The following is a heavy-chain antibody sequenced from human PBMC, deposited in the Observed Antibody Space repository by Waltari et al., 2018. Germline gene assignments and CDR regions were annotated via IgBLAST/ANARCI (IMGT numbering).Heavy chain of an antibody. V-gene: IGHV3-9*01. CDR1: GFTFDDYA. CDR2: ISWNSGSM. D-gene: IGHD4-17*01. Sequence: EVQLVESGGGLVQPGRSLRLSCAASGFTFDDYAMHWVRQAPGKGLEWVSGISWNSGSMGYADSVKGRFTISRDNAKNSLYLQMNSLRAEDTALYYCAKGMTTSGYFDYWGQGTLVTVSS. J-gene: IGHJ4*02. CDR3: AKGMTTSGYFDY.